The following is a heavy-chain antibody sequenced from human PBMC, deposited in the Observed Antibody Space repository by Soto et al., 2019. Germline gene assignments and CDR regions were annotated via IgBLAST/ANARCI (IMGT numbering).Heavy chain of an antibody. CDR1: GFGFSNYA. CDR3: ERSGYQSDY. CDR2: ISSNGGTT. D-gene: IGHD3-3*01. J-gene: IGHJ4*02. Sequence: GGSLRLSCVASGFGFSNYAMHWVRQAQGKGLEYVSAISSNGGTTYYADSVKGRFTISRDNSKNTLYLQMGSLRFEDMAVYYCERSGYQSDYWGPGHLVTV. V-gene: IGHV3-64*02.